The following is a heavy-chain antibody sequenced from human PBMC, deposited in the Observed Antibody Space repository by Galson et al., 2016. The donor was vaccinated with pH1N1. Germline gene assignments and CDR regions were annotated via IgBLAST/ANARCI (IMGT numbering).Heavy chain of an antibody. V-gene: IGHV5-51*01. CDR2: IYPSDSDT. J-gene: IGHJ6*02. Sequence: QSGAEVKKPGKSLKISCKGSGSSFTNYWIGWVRQMPGKGLEWMGIIYPSDSDTRYSPSFQGQVTISADKSISTVYLQWSSLKASDTAIYYCARGSGSPDSYYYYGMDVWGQGTTVTVSS. D-gene: IGHD3-10*01. CDR1: GSSFTNYW. CDR3: ARGSGSPDSYYYYGMDV.